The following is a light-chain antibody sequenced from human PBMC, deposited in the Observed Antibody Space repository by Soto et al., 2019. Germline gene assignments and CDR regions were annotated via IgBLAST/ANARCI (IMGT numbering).Light chain of an antibody. CDR1: SSDVGGCNY. J-gene: IGLJ1*01. CDR2: EVS. Sequence: QSVLTQPPSASGSPGQSVTISCTGTSSDVGGCNYVSWYQQHPGRAPKLMIYEVSKRPSGVPDRFSGSKSGNTASLTVSGLQTEDEADYYCSSYAGSNNQVFGTGTKLTVL. CDR3: SSYAGSNNQV. V-gene: IGLV2-8*01.